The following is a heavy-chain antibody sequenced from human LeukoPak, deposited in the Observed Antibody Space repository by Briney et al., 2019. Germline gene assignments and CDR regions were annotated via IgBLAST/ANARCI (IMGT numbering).Heavy chain of an antibody. CDR2: IYTSGST. Sequence: SETLSPTCAVSGGSISSYYWSWIRQPAGKGLEWIGRIYTSGSTNYNPSLKSRVTISVDTSKNQFSLKLSSVTAADTAVYYCAREDSSCPFDIWGQGTMVTVSS. CDR1: GGSISSYY. CDR3: AREDSSCPFDI. J-gene: IGHJ3*02. D-gene: IGHD2-21*01. V-gene: IGHV4-4*07.